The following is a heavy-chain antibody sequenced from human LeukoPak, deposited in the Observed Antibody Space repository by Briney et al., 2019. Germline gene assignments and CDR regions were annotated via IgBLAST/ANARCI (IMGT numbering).Heavy chain of an antibody. CDR3: GGYYDSSGYYYKWYYFDY. V-gene: IGHV3-21*01. Sequence: GGSLRLSCAASGFTFSSYSMNWVRQAPGKGLEWVSSISSSSSYIYYADSVKRRFTISRENAKNSLYLQMNSLRAEDTAVYYCGGYYDSSGYYYKWYYFDYWGQGTLVTVST. CDR1: GFTFSSYS. CDR2: ISSSSSYI. D-gene: IGHD3-22*01. J-gene: IGHJ4*02.